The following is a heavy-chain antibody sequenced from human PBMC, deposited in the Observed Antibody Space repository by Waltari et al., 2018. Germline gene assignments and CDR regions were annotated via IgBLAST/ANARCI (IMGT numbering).Heavy chain of an antibody. D-gene: IGHD2-15*01. CDR1: GFNFDDHG. V-gene: IGHV3-20*04. CDR2: INWNGGST. CDR3: AREKLMGEYIDY. Sequence: EVQLVESGGGVRRPGGSLRLSCAASGFNFDDHGMRWVRQAPGKGLEWVSSINWNGGSTCYADSVRGRFTSSRDNAKNSLYLQMNSLRADDTALYYCAREKLMGEYIDYWGQGTLVTVSS. J-gene: IGHJ4*02.